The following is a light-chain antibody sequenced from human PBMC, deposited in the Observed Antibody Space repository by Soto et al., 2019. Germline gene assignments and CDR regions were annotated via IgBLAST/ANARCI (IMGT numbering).Light chain of an antibody. J-gene: IGKJ3*01. Sequence: EIVLTQSPATLSLSPGERATLSCRASQSVSSYLAWYQQKPGQAPRLLIYVASNRATGIPARFSGSGSGTDFTLTISSLESEDFAVYYCQQRSNWPIFTFGPGTKVDIK. V-gene: IGKV3-11*01. CDR1: QSVSSY. CDR2: VAS. CDR3: QQRSNWPIFT.